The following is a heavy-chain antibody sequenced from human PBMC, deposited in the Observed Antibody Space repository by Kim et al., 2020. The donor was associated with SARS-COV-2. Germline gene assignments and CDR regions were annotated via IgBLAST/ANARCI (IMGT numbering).Heavy chain of an antibody. Sequence: SETLSLTCAVYGGSFSGYYWSWIRQPPGKGLEWIGEINHSGSTNYNPSLKSRVTISVDTSKNQFSLKLSSVTAADTAVYYCARGLVVAATGWFDPWGQGTLVTVSS. CDR1: GGSFSGYY. V-gene: IGHV4-34*01. CDR2: INHSGST. J-gene: IGHJ5*02. D-gene: IGHD2-15*01. CDR3: ARGLVVAATGWFDP.